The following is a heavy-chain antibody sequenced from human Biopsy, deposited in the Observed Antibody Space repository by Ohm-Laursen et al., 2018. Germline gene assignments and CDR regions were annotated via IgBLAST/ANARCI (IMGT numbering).Heavy chain of an antibody. D-gene: IGHD3-22*01. Sequence: SDTLSLTCAVYNVSFSSFYWSWIRQPAGKGLEWIGRIYPGGSTNYNPSLKSRVTMSVDTSKKQLSLRLRSVTAADTAMFYCASVVLGPDNYAFDLWGQGTMVGVS. CDR3: ASVVLGPDNYAFDL. J-gene: IGHJ3*01. V-gene: IGHV4-59*10. CDR2: IYPGGST. CDR1: NVSFSSFY.